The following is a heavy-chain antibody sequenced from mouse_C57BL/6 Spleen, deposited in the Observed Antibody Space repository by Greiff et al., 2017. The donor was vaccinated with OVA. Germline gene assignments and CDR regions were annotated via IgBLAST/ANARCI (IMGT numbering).Heavy chain of an antibody. CDR1: GFTFSDYY. CDR2: ISNGGGST. V-gene: IGHV5-12*01. Sequence: EVKLVESGGGLVQPGGSLKLSCAASGFTFSDYYMYWVRQTPEKRLEWVAYISNGGGSTYYPDTVKGRFTISRDNAKNTLYLQMSRLKSEDTAMYYCARQGYSNYVGYFDYWGQGTTLTVSS. CDR3: ARQGYSNYVGYFDY. J-gene: IGHJ2*01. D-gene: IGHD2-5*01.